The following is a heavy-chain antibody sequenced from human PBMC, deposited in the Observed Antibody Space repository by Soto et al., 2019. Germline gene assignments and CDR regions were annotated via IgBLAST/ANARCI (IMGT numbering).Heavy chain of an antibody. Sequence: GGSLRLSCAASRFTFSNYWMSWVRQAPGKGLEWVANIKQDGSEKYYVNSVRGRFTISRDNAKNSLFLQMNSLRADDTAVYYCARDSGSYCSGGSRIYRYHYPGGMDVWGQGTTVTVYS. V-gene: IGHV3-7*01. CDR3: ARDSGSYCSGGSRIYRYHYPGGMDV. CDR1: RFTFSNYW. J-gene: IGHJ6*02. D-gene: IGHD2-15*01. CDR2: IKQDGSEK.